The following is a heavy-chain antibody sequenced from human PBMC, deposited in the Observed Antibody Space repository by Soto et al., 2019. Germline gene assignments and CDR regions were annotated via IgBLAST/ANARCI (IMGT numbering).Heavy chain of an antibody. D-gene: IGHD6-19*01. CDR1: GYSFTSYW. V-gene: IGHV5-51*01. J-gene: IGHJ5*02. CDR3: ARSVAETATNWFHX. CDR2: IYPGDPDT. Sequence: RGEALKISWKGSGYSFTSYWIGWVRQMPGKGLEWMVSIYPGDPDTRYSPSFQGQVTISADKSIRTAYLQWSSLKASDTAMYYCARSVAETATNWFHXWGQVTLVTISX.